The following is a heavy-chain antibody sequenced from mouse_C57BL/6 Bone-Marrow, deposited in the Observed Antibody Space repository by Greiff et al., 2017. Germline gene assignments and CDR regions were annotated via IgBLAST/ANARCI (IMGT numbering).Heavy chain of an antibody. Sequence: EVKLLESGPELVKPGASVKIPCKASGYTFTDYNMDWVKQSHGKSLEWIGDINPNNGGTIYNQKFKGKATLTVDKSSSTAYMELRSLTSEDTAVYCCARDYGSSWAWFAYWGQGTLVTVSA. D-gene: IGHD1-1*01. V-gene: IGHV1-18*01. J-gene: IGHJ3*01. CDR1: GYTFTDYN. CDR3: ARDYGSSWAWFAY. CDR2: INPNNGGT.